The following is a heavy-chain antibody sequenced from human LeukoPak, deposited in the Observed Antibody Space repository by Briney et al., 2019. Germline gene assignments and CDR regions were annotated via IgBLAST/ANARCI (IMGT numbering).Heavy chain of an antibody. Sequence: PGGSLRLSCTTSGFTFSTYWMSWVRQAPGKGLEWVANIKQDGSEKYYADSVKGRFTISRDNARNSLYLQMNSLQAEDTAVYYCASGDGFDFWGLGTLVTVSS. CDR1: GFTFSTYW. J-gene: IGHJ4*02. CDR2: IKQDGSEK. CDR3: ASGDGFDF. V-gene: IGHV3-7*01.